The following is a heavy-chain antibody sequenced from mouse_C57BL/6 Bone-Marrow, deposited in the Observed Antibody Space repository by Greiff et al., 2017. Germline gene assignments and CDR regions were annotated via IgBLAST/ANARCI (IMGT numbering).Heavy chain of an antibody. V-gene: IGHV1-9*01. CDR1: GYTFTSYW. Sequence: QVQLQQSGAELTKPGASVKLSCKATGYTFTSYWINWVKQRPGHGLEWIGEIFPRSGSTYYNEQFKGKATFPAETSSNTAYMQICSLTTEDSAVYYGAREKTGDYLLDDWGQGTLVTVSA. J-gene: IGHJ3*01. D-gene: IGHD2-4*01. CDR3: AREKTGDYLLDD. CDR2: IFPRSGST.